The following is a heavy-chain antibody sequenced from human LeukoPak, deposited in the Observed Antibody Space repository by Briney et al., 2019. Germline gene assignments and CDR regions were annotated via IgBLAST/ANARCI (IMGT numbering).Heavy chain of an antibody. D-gene: IGHD3-3*01. CDR2: INPSGGST. J-gene: IGHJ6*02. CDR3: ARSRTIFGVVIIAYYGMDV. Sequence: ASVKVSCKASGYTFTSYYMHWVRQAPGQGLEWMGIINPSGGSTSYAQKFQGRVTMTRNTSISTAYMELSSLRSEDTAVYYCARSRTIFGVVIIAYYGMDVWGQGTTVTVSS. CDR1: GYTFTSYY. V-gene: IGHV1-46*01.